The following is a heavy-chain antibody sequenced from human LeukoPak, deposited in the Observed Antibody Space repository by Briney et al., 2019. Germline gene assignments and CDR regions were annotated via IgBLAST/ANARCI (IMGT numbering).Heavy chain of an antibody. Sequence: GGSLRLSCAASGFTFSSYGMHWVRQAPGKGLEWVAVIWYDGSNKYYADSVKGRFTISRDNSKNTLYLQMNSLRAEDTAVYYCAKEVTAGTWGEYFQHWGQGTLVTVSS. J-gene: IGHJ1*01. CDR2: IWYDGSNK. V-gene: IGHV3-33*06. CDR1: GFTFSSYG. D-gene: IGHD6-13*01. CDR3: AKEVTAGTWGEYFQH.